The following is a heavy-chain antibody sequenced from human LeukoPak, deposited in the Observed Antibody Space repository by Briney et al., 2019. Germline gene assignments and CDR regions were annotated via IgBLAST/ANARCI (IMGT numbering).Heavy chain of an antibody. CDR3: AREAFIRSTVTTSAEYFQH. J-gene: IGHJ1*01. D-gene: IGHD4-17*01. Sequence: ETLSLTCTVSGGSISSSSYYWGWIRQPPGKGLEWVSSISSSNTYIYYADSVKGRFTISRDNAKNSLYLQMNSLRAEDTAVYYCAREAFIRSTVTTSAEYFQHWGQGTLVTVSS. CDR1: GGSISSSS. V-gene: IGHV3-21*01. CDR2: ISSSNTYI.